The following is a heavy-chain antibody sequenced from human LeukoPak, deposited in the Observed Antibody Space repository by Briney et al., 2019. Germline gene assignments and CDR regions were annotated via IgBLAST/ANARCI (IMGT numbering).Heavy chain of an antibody. CDR3: ARHRQGNDFWSGQRFGFDP. V-gene: IGHV4-39*01. J-gene: IGHJ5*02. CDR2: IYYSGST. CDR1: GGSISSSSYY. Sequence: SETLSLTCTVSGGSISSSSYYWGWIRQPPGKGLEWIGSIYYSGSTYYNPSLKSRVTISVDTSKNQFSLKLSSVTAADTAVYYGARHRQGNDFWSGQRFGFDPWGRGTLVTVSS. D-gene: IGHD3-3*01.